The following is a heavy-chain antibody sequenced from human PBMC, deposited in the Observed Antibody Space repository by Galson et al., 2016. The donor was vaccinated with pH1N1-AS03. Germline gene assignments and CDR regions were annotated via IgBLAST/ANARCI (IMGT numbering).Heavy chain of an antibody. CDR1: GYTFAAYY. CDR3: ARGGGSSLDY. V-gene: IGHV1-2*02. D-gene: IGHD1-26*01. Sequence: SVKVSCKASGYTFAAYYIHWVRQAPGQGLEWMGWINPDSGGTKYTQKFQGRVTMTRDTSISTAYMELSRLTSDDTAVYFCARGGGSSLDYWGQGTLVPVSS. CDR2: INPDSGGT. J-gene: IGHJ4*02.